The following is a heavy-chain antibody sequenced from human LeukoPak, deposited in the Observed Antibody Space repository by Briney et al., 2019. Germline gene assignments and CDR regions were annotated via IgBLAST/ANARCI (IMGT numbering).Heavy chain of an antibody. Sequence: SETLSLTCTVSGYSISSGYYWGWIRQPPGKGLEWIGSIYHSGSTYYNPSLKSRVTISVDTSKNQFSLQLSSVTAADTAVYYCARDLVAARPGGNWFDPWGQGTLVTVSS. CDR3: ARDLVAARPGGNWFDP. J-gene: IGHJ5*02. CDR2: IYHSGST. CDR1: GYSISSGYY. V-gene: IGHV4-38-2*02. D-gene: IGHD6-6*01.